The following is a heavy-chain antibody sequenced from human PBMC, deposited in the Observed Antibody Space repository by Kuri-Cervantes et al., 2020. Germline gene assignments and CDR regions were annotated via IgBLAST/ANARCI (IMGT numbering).Heavy chain of an antibody. CDR3: ARDAGPYYRWVGAFDI. CDR1: GFTFSSYA. J-gene: IGHJ3*02. Sequence: GESLKISCAASGFTFSSYAMHWVRQAPGKGLEWVAVISYDGSNKYYADSVKGRFTISRDNSKNTLYLQMNSLGAEDTAVYYCARDAGPYYRWVGAFDIWGQGTMVTVSS. CDR2: ISYDGSNK. V-gene: IGHV3-30-3*01. D-gene: IGHD3-22*01.